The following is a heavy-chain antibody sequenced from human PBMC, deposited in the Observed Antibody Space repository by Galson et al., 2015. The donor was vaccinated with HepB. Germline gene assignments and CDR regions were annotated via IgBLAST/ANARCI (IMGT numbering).Heavy chain of an antibody. D-gene: IGHD1-1*01. V-gene: IGHV3-33*01. J-gene: IGHJ6*01. Sequence: SLRLSCAASGFSFRTYGMHWVRQAPGKGLEWVAVIWYGGTIRYYGDSVKGRFTISRDNSENSLYLQMNSLRAEDTAVYYCARAPMEPSYGMDVWGQGTTVTVSS. CDR3: ARAPMEPSYGMDV. CDR2: IWYGGTIR. CDR1: GFSFRTYG.